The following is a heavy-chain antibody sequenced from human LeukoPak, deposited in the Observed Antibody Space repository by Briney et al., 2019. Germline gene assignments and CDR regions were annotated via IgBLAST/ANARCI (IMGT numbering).Heavy chain of an antibody. CDR2: ISSSSSTI. CDR1: GFTFSSYS. Sequence: GGSLRLSCAASGFTFSSYSVNWVRQAPGKGLEWVSYISSSSSTIYYADSVKGRFTISRDNAKNSLYLQMNSLRAEDTAVYYCASHSGSYSGWSDPWGQGALVTVSS. J-gene: IGHJ5*02. D-gene: IGHD1-26*01. CDR3: ASHSGSYSGWSDP. V-gene: IGHV3-48*01.